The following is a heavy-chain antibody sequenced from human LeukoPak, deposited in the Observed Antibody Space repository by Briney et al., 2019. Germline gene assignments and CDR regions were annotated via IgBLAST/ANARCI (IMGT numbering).Heavy chain of an antibody. D-gene: IGHD3-10*01. CDR1: GGSISSGGYY. V-gene: IGHV4-31*03. Sequence: SQTLSLTCTVSGGSISSGGYYWSWIRQHPGRGLEWIVYIYYSGSTYYNPSIKSRVTISVDTSKNQFSLKLSSVTAADTAVYYCARAYGSVSYSSAFDIWGQGTMVTVSS. CDR2: IYYSGST. CDR3: ARAYGSVSYSSAFDI. J-gene: IGHJ3*02.